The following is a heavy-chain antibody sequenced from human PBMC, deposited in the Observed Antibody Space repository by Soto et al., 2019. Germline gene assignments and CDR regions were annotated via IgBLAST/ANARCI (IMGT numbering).Heavy chain of an antibody. CDR3: SRENWFQDY. J-gene: IGHJ4*02. CDR1: GFTFNVYY. Sequence: EVQLVGSGGGLVQPGGSLRLSCEASGFTFNVYYMTWVRQAPGKGLEWVASIKNDGSEQYYVDSVKGRFTISRDNAKNSLYLQMNSLRAGDTALYYCSRENWFQDYWGQGTLVIVSS. CDR2: IKNDGSEQ. D-gene: IGHD3-10*01. V-gene: IGHV3-7*03.